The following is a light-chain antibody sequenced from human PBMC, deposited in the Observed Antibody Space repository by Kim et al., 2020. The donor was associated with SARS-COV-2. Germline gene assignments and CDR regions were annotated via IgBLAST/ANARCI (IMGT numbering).Light chain of an antibody. V-gene: IGLV3-21*04. CDR3: QVWDSSNDHYV. J-gene: IGLJ1*01. CDR2: YDR. Sequence: PGKTARITCGGDNIGNKNVPWYQQKPGQAPVLVIYYDRDRPSGIPERFSGSNSGNTATLTISRVEAGDEADYYCQVWDSSNDHYVFGTGTKVTVL. CDR1: NIGNKN.